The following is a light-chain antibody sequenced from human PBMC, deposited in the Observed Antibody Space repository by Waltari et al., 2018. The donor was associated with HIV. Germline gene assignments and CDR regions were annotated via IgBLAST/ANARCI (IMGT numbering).Light chain of an antibody. CDR1: SGSIASNF. J-gene: IGLJ3*02. Sequence: NFMLTQPHSVSESPGKTVTISCTRSSGSIASNFVQWYQPRPGSAPPIVMYEYRQRPSGVPDRFSGSIDSSSNSASLTISGLKTEDEADYYCQSFDSTSWIFGGGTKLTVV. V-gene: IGLV6-57*04. CDR2: EYR. CDR3: QSFDSTSWI.